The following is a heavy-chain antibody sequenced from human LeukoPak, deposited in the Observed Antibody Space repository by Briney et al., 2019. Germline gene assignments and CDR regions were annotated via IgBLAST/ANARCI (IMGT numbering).Heavy chain of an antibody. D-gene: IGHD3-10*01. CDR1: GFTFSSYA. V-gene: IGHV3-7*01. CDR2: IKQDGSEK. J-gene: IGHJ4*02. Sequence: GGSLRLSCAASGFTFSSYAMSWVRQAPGKGLEWVANIKQDGSEKYYVDSVKGRFTISRDNAKNSLYLQMNSLRAEDTAVYYCASSITYYYGSGSQEYWGQGTLVTVSS. CDR3: ASSITYYYGSGSQEY.